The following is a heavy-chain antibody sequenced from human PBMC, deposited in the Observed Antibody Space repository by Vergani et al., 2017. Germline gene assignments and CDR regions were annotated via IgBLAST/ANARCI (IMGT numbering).Heavy chain of an antibody. J-gene: IGHJ6*02. CDR3: ARDQAFGWGSYYYYGMDV. CDR2: ISYDGSNK. D-gene: IGHD2-21*01. CDR1: GFTFSSYA. Sequence: QVQLVESGGGVVQPGRSLRLSCAASGFTFSSYAMHWVRQAPGKGLEWVAVISYDGSNKYYADSVKGRFTISRDNAKNSLYLQMNSLRAEDTAVYYCARDQAFGWGSYYYYGMDVWGQGTTVTVSS. V-gene: IGHV3-30-3*01.